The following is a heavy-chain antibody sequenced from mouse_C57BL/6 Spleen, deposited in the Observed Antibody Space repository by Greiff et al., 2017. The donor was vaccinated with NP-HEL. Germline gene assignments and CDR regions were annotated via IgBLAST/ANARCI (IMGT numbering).Heavy chain of an antibody. CDR1: GFNIKDYY. D-gene: IGHD2-12*01. CDR2: IDPEDGET. V-gene: IGHV14-2*01. Sequence: EVQRVESGAELVKPGASVKLSCTASGFNIKDYYMHWVKQRTEQGLEWIGRIDPEDGETKYAPKFQGKATITADTSSNTAYLQLSSLTSEDTAVYYCAEAYYSPFYAMDYWGQGTSVTVSS. CDR3: AEAYYSPFYAMDY. J-gene: IGHJ4*01.